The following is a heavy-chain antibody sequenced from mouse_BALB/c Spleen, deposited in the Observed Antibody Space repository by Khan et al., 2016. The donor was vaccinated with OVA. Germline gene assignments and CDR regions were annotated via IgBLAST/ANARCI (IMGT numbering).Heavy chain of an antibody. V-gene: IGHV14-3*02. CDR2: IDPANGNT. CDR1: GFNIKDTY. D-gene: IGHD1-1*01. CDR3: ANYWKTY. Sequence: VQLQQSGAELVKPGASVKLSCTASGFNIKDTYMHWVKQRPEQGLEWIGRIDPANGNTKYDPKFQGKATITADTSSNTAYLQLSSLTSEATSVYYCANYWKTYWGQGTLVTVSA. J-gene: IGHJ3*01.